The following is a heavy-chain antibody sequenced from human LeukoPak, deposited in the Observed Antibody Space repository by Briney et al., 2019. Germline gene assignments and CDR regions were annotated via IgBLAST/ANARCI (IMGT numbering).Heavy chain of an antibody. CDR1: GFLFSRHS. V-gene: IGHV3-48*04. CDR2: INSTSTTK. J-gene: IGHJ4*02. Sequence: QPGGSLRLSCAASGFLFSRHSMNWVRQAPGKGLEWISYINSTSTTKYYADSVKGRFTVSRDNAKNSLYLQMDSLSVEDTAVYYCAKGYFYGDSPEPNFDYWGQGTLVTVSS. CDR3: AKGYFYGDSPEPNFDY. D-gene: IGHD4-17*01.